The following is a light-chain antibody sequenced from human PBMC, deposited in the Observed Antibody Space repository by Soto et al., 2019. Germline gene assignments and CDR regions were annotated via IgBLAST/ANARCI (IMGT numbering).Light chain of an antibody. J-gene: IGLJ1*01. CDR1: SSDVGGYNY. CDR3: RSYTNSSTSA. V-gene: IGLV2-14*01. Sequence: QSVLTQPASVSGSPGQSITISCTGTSSDVGGYNYVSWYQQHPGKAPKLMIYDVSNRPSGVSNRFSGSKSGNTASLTISGLQAEDEADYYCRSYTNSSTSAFGTGTKVTVL. CDR2: DVS.